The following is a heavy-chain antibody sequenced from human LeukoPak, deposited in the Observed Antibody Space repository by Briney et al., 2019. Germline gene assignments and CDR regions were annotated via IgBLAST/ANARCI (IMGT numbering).Heavy chain of an antibody. CDR1: GGTFSSYA. D-gene: IGHD2-2*01. V-gene: IGHV1-69*05. Sequence: SVKVSCKASGGTFSSYAISWVRQAPGQGLEWMGGIIPIFGTANYAQKLQGRVTMTTDTSTSTAYMELRSLRSDDTAVYYCAREALIVVVPAAILYYYGMDVWGQGTTVTVSS. CDR3: AREALIVVVPAAILYYYGMDV. CDR2: IIPIFGTA. J-gene: IGHJ6*02.